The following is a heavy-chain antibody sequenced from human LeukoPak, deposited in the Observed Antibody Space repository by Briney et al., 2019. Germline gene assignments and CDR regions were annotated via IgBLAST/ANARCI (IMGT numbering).Heavy chain of an antibody. J-gene: IGHJ4*02. V-gene: IGHV4-61*02. CDR1: GDSISSGDYY. D-gene: IGHD3-10*01. CDR3: ASGDLWFGESRFDPFDY. Sequence: PSETLSLTCTVSGDSISSGDYYWSWIRQPAGKGLEWIGRISSSGSTNYNPSLKSRVTISVDTSKNQFSLKLSSVTAADTAVYYCASGDLWFGESRFDPFDYWGQGTLVTVSS. CDR2: ISSSGST.